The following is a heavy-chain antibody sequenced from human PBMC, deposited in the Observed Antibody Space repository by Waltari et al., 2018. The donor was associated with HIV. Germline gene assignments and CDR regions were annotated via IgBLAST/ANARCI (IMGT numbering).Heavy chain of an antibody. J-gene: IGHJ4*02. CDR3: AHRKWDGYNNVHYFDY. CDR2: IYWDDDK. CDR1: GFSLSTSGVG. D-gene: IGHD4-4*01. Sequence: QITLKESGPTLVKPTQTLTLTCTFSGFSLSTSGVGVGWIRQPPGKALEWLALIYWDDDKRYSPSLKSRLTITKDTSKNQVVLTMTNMDPVDTATYYCAHRKWDGYNNVHYFDYWGQGTLVTVSS. V-gene: IGHV2-5*02.